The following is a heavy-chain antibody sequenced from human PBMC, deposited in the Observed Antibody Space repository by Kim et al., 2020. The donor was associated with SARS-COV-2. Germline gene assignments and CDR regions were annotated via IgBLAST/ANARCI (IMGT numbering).Heavy chain of an antibody. J-gene: IGHJ6*03. Sequence: LKSRVTISVDTSKNQFSLKLSSVTAADTAVYYCARVPYSSYYYYYYYMDVWGKGTTVTVSS. V-gene: IGHV4-30-2*05. D-gene: IGHD6-6*01. CDR3: ARVPYSSYYYYYYYMDV.